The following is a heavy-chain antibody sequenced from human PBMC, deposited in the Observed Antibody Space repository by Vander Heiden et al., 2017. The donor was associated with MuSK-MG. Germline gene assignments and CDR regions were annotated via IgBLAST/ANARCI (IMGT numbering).Heavy chain of an antibody. CDR3: AGGSSTRCQGDDY. CDR1: GGPISSSNW. D-gene: IGHD2-2*01. CDR2: IYHSGST. J-gene: IGHJ4*02. V-gene: IGHV4-4*02. Sequence: QVQLQESGPGLVKPSGTLSLTCAVSGGPISSSNWWSWVRQPPGKGLEWIGEIYHSGSTNYNPALKSRVTISVDKSKNQFSLKLRSVTAADTAVYYCAGGSSTRCQGDDYWGQGTLVTVSS.